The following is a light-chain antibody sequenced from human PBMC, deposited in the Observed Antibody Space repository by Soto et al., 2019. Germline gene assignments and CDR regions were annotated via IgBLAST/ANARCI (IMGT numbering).Light chain of an antibody. J-gene: IGKJ1*01. CDR1: QSVSSTF. CDR2: GAS. V-gene: IGKV3-20*01. Sequence: EIVLTQSPDTLSLSPGERATLSCRAGQSVSSTFLAWYQQKPGQAPRLLIYGASTRATDIPDRFSGSGSGTDFTLTISRLEPEDFAVYYCQYSDSEWGWTFGRGTKVEI. CDR3: QYSDSEWGWT.